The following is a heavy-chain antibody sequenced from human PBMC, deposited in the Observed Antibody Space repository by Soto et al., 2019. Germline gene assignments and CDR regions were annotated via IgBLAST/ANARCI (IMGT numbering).Heavy chain of an antibody. CDR3: AREGRGKKAGYNGLVSLGY. D-gene: IGHD2-2*02. J-gene: IGHJ4*02. CDR1: GSRFSNYA. V-gene: IGHV1-69*06. CDR2: IIPIFNST. Sequence: SVKVSCKVSGSRFSNYAISWVRQAPGHGLEWLGRIIPIFNSTKYAQSFQGRVTITADKSTSTASLELSSLRSDDTAVYYCAREGRGKKAGYNGLVSLGYWGQGTLVTVSS.